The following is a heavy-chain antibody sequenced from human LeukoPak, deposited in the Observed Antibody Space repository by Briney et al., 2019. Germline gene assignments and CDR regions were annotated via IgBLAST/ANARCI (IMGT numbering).Heavy chain of an antibody. CDR2: IISTGNTI. V-gene: IGHV3-48*04. CDR1: GFTFSSYN. Sequence: GGSLRLSCAASGFTFSSYNMNWVRQAPGKGLEWVSYIISTGNTIYYADSVKGRFTISRDNAKSSLYLQMNSLRAEDTAVYYCARDLPTYYDFSADAFDIWGQGTMVTVSS. D-gene: IGHD3-3*01. CDR3: ARDLPTYYDFSADAFDI. J-gene: IGHJ3*02.